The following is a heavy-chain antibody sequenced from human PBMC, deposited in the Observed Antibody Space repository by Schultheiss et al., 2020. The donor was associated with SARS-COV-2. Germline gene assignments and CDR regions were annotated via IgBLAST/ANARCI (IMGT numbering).Heavy chain of an antibody. CDR1: GGSISNYY. J-gene: IGHJ4*02. D-gene: IGHD3-10*01. Sequence: SETLSLTCTVSGGSISNYYWSWIRQPPGKGLEWIGEINHSGSTNYNPSLKSRVTISVDTSKNQFSLKLSSVTAADTAVYYCARMGFGDLDYWGQGTLVTVSS. V-gene: IGHV4-34*01. CDR3: ARMGFGDLDY. CDR2: INHSGST.